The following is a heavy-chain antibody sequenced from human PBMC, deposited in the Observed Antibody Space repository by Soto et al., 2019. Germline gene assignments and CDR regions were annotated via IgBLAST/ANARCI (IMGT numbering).Heavy chain of an antibody. V-gene: IGHV4-59*01. CDR1: GDSISSYY. CDR2: IYHSGST. J-gene: IGHJ3*02. CDR3: ASWLVGAKGYGAFDM. Sequence: QVQLQESGPGLVKPSETLSLTCTVSGDSISSYYWNWIRQPPGKGLEWIAYIYHSGSTKYNPSLKGRVTISVDTSKNQFSLKLSSVTAADTAVYYCASWLVGAKGYGAFDMWGQGTMVTVSS. D-gene: IGHD1-26*01.